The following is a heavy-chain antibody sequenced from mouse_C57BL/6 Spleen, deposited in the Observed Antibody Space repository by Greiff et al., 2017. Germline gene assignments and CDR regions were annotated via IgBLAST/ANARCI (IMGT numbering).Heavy chain of an antibody. CDR3: ARSGNWVYYYAMDY. CDR1: GYSFTGYY. J-gene: IGHJ4*01. Sequence: VQLQQSGPELVKPGASVKISCKASGYSFTGYYMNWVKQSPEKSLEWIGEINPSTGGTPYNQKFKAKATLTVDKSSSTAYMQLKSLTSEDSAVYYCARSGNWVYYYAMDYWGQGTSVTVSA. CDR2: INPSTGGT. V-gene: IGHV1-42*01. D-gene: IGHD4-1*01.